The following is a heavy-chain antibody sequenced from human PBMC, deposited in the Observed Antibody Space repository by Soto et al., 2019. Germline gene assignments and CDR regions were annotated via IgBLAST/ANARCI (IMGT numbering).Heavy chain of an antibody. Sequence: EVQLVESGGGLVQPGRSLRLSCAASGFTFDDYVMHWVRQAPGKGLEWVSGISWNSGSIGYADSVKGRFTISRDNDKNSLYLQMNSLRAEDTALYYCAKDYRGYCSSTSCSEYYYYYYGMDVWGQGTTVTVSS. CDR3: AKDYRGYCSSTSCSEYYYYYYGMDV. CDR2: ISWNSGSI. J-gene: IGHJ6*02. V-gene: IGHV3-9*01. D-gene: IGHD2-2*01. CDR1: GFTFDDYV.